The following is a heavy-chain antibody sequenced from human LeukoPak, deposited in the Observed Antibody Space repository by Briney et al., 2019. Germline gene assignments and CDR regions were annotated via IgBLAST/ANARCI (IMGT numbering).Heavy chain of an antibody. Sequence: SETLSLTCTVSGGSISSYSWSWIRQPPGKGLEWIGYIFYSGNTNYNPSLKSRVTISVDTSKNQFSLKLSSVTAADTAVYYCARGYSYGYYFDSWGQGTLVTVSS. CDR1: GGSISSYS. CDR2: IFYSGNT. CDR3: ARGYSYGYYFDS. V-gene: IGHV4-59*08. J-gene: IGHJ4*02. D-gene: IGHD5-18*01.